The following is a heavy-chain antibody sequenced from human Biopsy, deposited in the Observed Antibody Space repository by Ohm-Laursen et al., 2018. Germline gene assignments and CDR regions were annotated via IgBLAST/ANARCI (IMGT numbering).Heavy chain of an antibody. V-gene: IGHV1-69*13. CDR3: ARTGTYYHDSSLYYFYGLDL. Sequence: ASVKVSCNTFGGTLSKYAMSWVRQAPGQGLEWLGVIIAPSGAANNAQRFQGRLSINADESATSVYMELSSLTSEDTAVYYCARTGTYYHDSSLYYFYGLDLWGQGSTVTVFS. D-gene: IGHD3-22*01. CDR2: IIAPSGAA. J-gene: IGHJ6*02. CDR1: GGTLSKYA.